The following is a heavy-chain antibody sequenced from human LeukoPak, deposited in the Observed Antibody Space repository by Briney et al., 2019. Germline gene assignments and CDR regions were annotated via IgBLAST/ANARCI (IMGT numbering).Heavy chain of an antibody. V-gene: IGHV4-4*07. CDR2: IYTSGST. CDR1: GGSISSYY. CDR3: ARVGTNYYGSGVNYYFDY. D-gene: IGHD3-10*01. Sequence: NPSETLSLTCTVSGGSISSYYWSWIRQPAGKGLEWIGRIYTSGSTNYNPSLKSRVTMSVDTSKNQFSLKLSSVTAADTAVYYCARVGTNYYGSGVNYYFDYWGQGTLVTVSS. J-gene: IGHJ4*02.